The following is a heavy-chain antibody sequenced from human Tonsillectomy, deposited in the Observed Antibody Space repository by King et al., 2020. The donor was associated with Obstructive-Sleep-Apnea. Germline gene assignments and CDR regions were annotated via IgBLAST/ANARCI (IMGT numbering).Heavy chain of an antibody. Sequence: VQLVQSGAEVKKPGASLKVSCGASGYIFTDYYMHWVRQAPGQGLEWMGWINPNSGGTNYAQKFQGRVTMTRDTSISTAYMELSSLTSDDTAVYYCARDPSLGDPNTIRFNYFDYWGQGTLVTVSS. CDR3: ARDPSLGDPNTIRFNYFDY. D-gene: IGHD1-26*01. J-gene: IGHJ4*02. CDR1: GYIFTDYY. CDR2: INPNSGGT. V-gene: IGHV1-2*02.